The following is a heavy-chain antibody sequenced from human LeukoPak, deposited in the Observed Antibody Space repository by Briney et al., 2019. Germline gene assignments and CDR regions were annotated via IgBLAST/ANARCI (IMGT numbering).Heavy chain of an antibody. CDR2: ISSSSSYI. CDR1: GFTFSSYS. CDR3: ARVRYFDWSYYFDY. J-gene: IGHJ4*02. D-gene: IGHD3-9*01. V-gene: IGHV3-21*01. Sequence: GGSLRLSCAASGFTFSSYSMNWVRQAPGKGLEWVSSISSSSSYIYYADSVKGRFTISRDNAKNSLYLQMNSLRAEDTAVYYCARVRYFDWSYYFDYWGQGTLVTVSS.